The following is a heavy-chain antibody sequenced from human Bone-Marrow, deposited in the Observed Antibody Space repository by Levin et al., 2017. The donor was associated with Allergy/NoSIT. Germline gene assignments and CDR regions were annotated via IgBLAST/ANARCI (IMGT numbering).Heavy chain of an antibody. CDR1: GFTFENYA. Sequence: GESPKISCAASGFTFENYAMSWVRQPPGRGLEWVSAISGSGRSTYYADSVKGRFTISRDNFKNTLFLQMNSLRAEDTAVYYCAKDTPPYYYDSSGYFLDYWGQGTLVTVSS. D-gene: IGHD3-22*01. J-gene: IGHJ4*02. V-gene: IGHV3-23*01. CDR3: AKDTPPYYYDSSGYFLDY. CDR2: ISGSGRST.